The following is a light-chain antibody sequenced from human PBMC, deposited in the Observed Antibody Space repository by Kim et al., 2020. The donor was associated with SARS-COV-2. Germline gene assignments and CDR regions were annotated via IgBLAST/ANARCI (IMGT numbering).Light chain of an antibody. CDR2: SKN. CDR3: NSRDSSGVYV. CDR1: SLRNYY. J-gene: IGLJ1*01. V-gene: IGLV3-19*01. Sequence: SSELTQDPAVSVALGQTVRITCQGDSLRNYYANWYQQKPGRAPVLVIYSKNKWPSGIPDRFSGSSSGNTASLTITGAQAEDEADYYCNSRDSSGVYVFGT.